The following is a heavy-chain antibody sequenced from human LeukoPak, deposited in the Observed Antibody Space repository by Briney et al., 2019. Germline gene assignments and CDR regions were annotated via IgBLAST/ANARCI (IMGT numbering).Heavy chain of an antibody. D-gene: IGHD3-22*01. CDR1: GFTFSDYY. Sequence: GGSLRLSCAASGFTFSDYYMSWIRQAPGKGLEWVSYISSSGTIYYADSVKGRFTISRDNAKNSLYLQTNSLRAEDTAVYYCARDSGDSSGYYSPFDYWGQGTLVTVSS. CDR2: ISSSGTI. J-gene: IGHJ4*02. CDR3: ARDSGDSSGYYSPFDY. V-gene: IGHV3-11*01.